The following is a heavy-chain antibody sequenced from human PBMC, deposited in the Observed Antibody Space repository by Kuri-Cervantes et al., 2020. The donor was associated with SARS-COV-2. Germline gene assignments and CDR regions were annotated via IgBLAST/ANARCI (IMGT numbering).Heavy chain of an antibody. Sequence: GGSLRLSCATSGFTPGDYGMYWVRQAPGKGLEWVSSITWDGYNTFYADSVKGRFTMSRDSSRNSLYLQMSSLRVEDTAVYFCAKVFGVGSNIKYFDYWGQGTVVTVSS. J-gene: IGHJ4*02. CDR1: GFTPGDYG. D-gene: IGHD2/OR15-2a*01. CDR3: AKVFGVGSNIKYFDY. V-gene: IGHV3-43D*03. CDR2: ITWDGYNT.